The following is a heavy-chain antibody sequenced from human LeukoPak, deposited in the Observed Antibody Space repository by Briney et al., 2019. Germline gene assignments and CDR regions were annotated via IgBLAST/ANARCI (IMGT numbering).Heavy chain of an antibody. J-gene: IGHJ3*01. D-gene: IGHD6-13*01. CDR1: GFTFSSYA. Sequence: AGGSLRLSCAASGFTFSSYAMSWVRQAPGKGLEWVSAISGSGGSTYYADSVKGRFTISRDNSKNTLYLQMNSLRAEDTAVYYCARRTEQPPGSDGFDVWGQGTMVTVSS. CDR3: ARRTEQPPGSDGFDV. V-gene: IGHV3-23*01. CDR2: ISGSGGST.